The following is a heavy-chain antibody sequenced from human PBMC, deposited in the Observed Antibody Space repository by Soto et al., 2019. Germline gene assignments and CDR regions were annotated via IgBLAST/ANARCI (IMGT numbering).Heavy chain of an antibody. CDR1: GFTFSSYA. CDR3: AKDGGWIVATIGPNWFDP. D-gene: IGHD5-12*01. Sequence: GGSLRLSCAASGFTFSSYAMSWVRQAPWKGLEWVSAISGSGGSTYYADSVKGRFTISRDNSKNTLYLQMNSLRAEDTAVYYCAKDGGWIVATIGPNWFDPWGQGTLVTSPQ. CDR2: ISGSGGST. V-gene: IGHV3-23*01. J-gene: IGHJ5*02.